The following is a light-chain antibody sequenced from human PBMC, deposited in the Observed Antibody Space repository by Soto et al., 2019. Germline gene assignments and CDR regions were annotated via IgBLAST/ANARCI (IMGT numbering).Light chain of an antibody. CDR3: RQFNDYPIT. V-gene: IGKV1D-13*01. J-gene: IGKJ4*01. Sequence: AIQFTHSPSSLSASVGDRVTITCRASQSISSALVSYQQKPGSAPTLLIYDASSLESGVPSRFCGSGSGTDFTITISSLQHEDFATYYCRQFNDYPITFGGGTKVDIK. CDR1: QSISSA. CDR2: DAS.